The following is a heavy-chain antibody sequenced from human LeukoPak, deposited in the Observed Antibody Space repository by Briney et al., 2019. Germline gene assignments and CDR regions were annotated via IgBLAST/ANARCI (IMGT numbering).Heavy chain of an antibody. Sequence: PGGSLRLSCAASGFTFSSYAMSWVRQAPGKGLEWVSAISGSGGSTYYADSVKGRFTISRDNSKNTLYLQMNSLRAEDTAVYYCAKAPYCSGGSCPYYYYYMDVWGKGTTVTVSS. CDR1: GFTFSSYA. V-gene: IGHV3-23*01. CDR3: AKAPYCSGGSCPYYYYYMDV. CDR2: ISGSGGST. D-gene: IGHD2-15*01. J-gene: IGHJ6*03.